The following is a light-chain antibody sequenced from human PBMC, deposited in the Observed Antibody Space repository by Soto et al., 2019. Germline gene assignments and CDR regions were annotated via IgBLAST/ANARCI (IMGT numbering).Light chain of an antibody. V-gene: IGKV1-5*01. CDR2: DAS. CDR3: EPYKSPWS. Sequence: DIQMTQSPSTLSASVGDRFTITCRASQSISSWLAWYQQKPGKAPKLLIYDASSLESGVPSRFSASGSGTEFNLTNSSLQPDDFATYYSEPYKSPWSVGQGTNGE. J-gene: IGKJ1*01. CDR1: QSISSW.